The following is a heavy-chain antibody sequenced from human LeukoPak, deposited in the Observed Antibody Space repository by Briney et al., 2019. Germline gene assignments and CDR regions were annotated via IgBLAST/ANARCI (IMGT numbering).Heavy chain of an antibody. CDR1: GFTFSSYA. CDR2: ISYDGSNK. V-gene: IGHV3-30-3*01. J-gene: IGHJ4*02. Sequence: GRSLRLSCAASGFTFSSYAMHWVRQAPGKGLEWVAVISYDGSNKYYADSVKGRFTISRDNSKNTPYLQMNSLRAEDTAVYYCARDRVGATDYFDYWGQGTLVTVSS. D-gene: IGHD1-26*01. CDR3: ARDRVGATDYFDY.